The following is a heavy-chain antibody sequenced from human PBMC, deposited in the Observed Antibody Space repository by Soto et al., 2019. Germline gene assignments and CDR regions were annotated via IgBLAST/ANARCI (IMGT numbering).Heavy chain of an antibody. D-gene: IGHD6-19*01. Sequence: EVQLVESGGGLVQPGGSLRLSCAASGFTFSSYTMNWVRQAPGKGLQWVSYIHSSTSTIYYADSVKGRFTISRDNAKNSLYLEMNSLRDEETAVYYCAVGIAVAGSNFDYWGQGTLVTVSS. CDR3: AVGIAVAGSNFDY. CDR2: IHSSTSTI. CDR1: GFTFSSYT. V-gene: IGHV3-48*02. J-gene: IGHJ4*02.